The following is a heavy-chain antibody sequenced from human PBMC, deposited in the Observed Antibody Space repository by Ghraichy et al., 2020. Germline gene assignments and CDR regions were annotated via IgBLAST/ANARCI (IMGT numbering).Heavy chain of an antibody. CDR2: IWFDGSSK. CDR3: ARLYGEHYLDS. D-gene: IGHD3-10*01. Sequence: GGSLRLSCEASGFALNNFGMHWVRQAPGKGLEWVAVIWFDGSSKYYGDAVTGRFTISRDNSNNMVYLQMDSLRVDDTAVYYCARLYGEHYLDSWGQGTRVTXX. CDR1: GFALNNFG. V-gene: IGHV3-33*01. J-gene: IGHJ4*02.